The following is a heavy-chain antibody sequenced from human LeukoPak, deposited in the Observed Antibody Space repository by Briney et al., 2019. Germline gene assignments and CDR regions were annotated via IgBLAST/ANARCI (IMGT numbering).Heavy chain of an antibody. CDR3: ARGRRVDIVVVPAANRYADAFDI. D-gene: IGHD2-2*03. V-gene: IGHV4-34*01. CDR1: GGSFSGYY. CDR2: INHSGSI. Sequence: SETLSLTCAVYGGSFSGYYWSWIRQPPGKGLEWIGEINHSGSINYNPSLKSRVTISVDTSKNQFSLKLSSVTAADTAVYYCARGRRVDIVVVPAANRYADAFDIWGQGTMVTVSS. J-gene: IGHJ3*02.